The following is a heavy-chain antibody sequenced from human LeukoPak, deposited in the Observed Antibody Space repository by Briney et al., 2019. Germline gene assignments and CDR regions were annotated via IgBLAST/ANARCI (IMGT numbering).Heavy chain of an antibody. J-gene: IGHJ6*03. CDR1: GYTFTGYY. CDR3: ARTQYYYYYMDV. CDR2: INPNSGGT. V-gene: IGHV1-2*02. Sequence: PSVKVSCKASGYTFTGYYMHWVRQAPGQGLEWMGWINPNSGGTNYAQKFQGRVTMTRDTSISTAYMELSRLRSDDTAVYYCARTQYYYYYMDVWGKGTTVTVSS.